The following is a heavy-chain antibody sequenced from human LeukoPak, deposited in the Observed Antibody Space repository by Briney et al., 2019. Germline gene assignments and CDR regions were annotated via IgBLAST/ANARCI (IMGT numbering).Heavy chain of an antibody. D-gene: IGHD2-15*01. J-gene: IGHJ4*02. CDR1: GFTFSSYA. CDR3: AKDLGGSATTV. CDR2: ISWSGDRM. Sequence: GGSLRLSCAASGFTFSSYAMGWVRQAPGKGLEWVSSISWSGDRMGYADAVKGRFTISRDNAKNSLFLQMNSLRVEDTALYYCAKDLGGSATTVWGQGTLITVSS. V-gene: IGHV3-9*01.